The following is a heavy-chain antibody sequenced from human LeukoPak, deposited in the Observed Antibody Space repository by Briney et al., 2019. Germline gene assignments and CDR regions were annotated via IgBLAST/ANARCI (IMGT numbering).Heavy chain of an antibody. CDR1: GGTFSSYA. J-gene: IGHJ6*02. Sequence: GASVKVSCKASGGTFSSYAISWVRQAPGQGLGWMGGIIPIFGTANYAQKFQGRVTITADESTSTAYMELSSLRSEDTAVYYCARDSARGDIVVVPAAIEPNYYYYGMDVWGQGTTVTVSS. CDR3: ARDSARGDIVVVPAAIEPNYYYYGMDV. V-gene: IGHV1-69*13. D-gene: IGHD2-2*02. CDR2: IIPIFGTA.